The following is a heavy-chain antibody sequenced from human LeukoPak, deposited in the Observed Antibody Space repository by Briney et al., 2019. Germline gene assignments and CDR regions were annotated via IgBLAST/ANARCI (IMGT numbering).Heavy chain of an antibody. CDR3: ARDSFGTGTGTTQGMDV. CDR1: GVSVSSGSYY. CDR2: IYYSGST. D-gene: IGHD1-1*01. Sequence: PSETLSLTCTVSGVSVSSGSYYWSWIRQPPGKGLEWIGYIYYSGSTNYNPSLKSRVTISVDTSKNQFSLKLSSVTAADTAVYYCARDSFGTGTGTTQGMDVWGKGTTVTVSS. V-gene: IGHV4-61*01. J-gene: IGHJ6*04.